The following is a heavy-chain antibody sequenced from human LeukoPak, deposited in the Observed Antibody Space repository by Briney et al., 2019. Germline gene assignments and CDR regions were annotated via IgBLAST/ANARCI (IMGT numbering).Heavy chain of an antibody. V-gene: IGHV1-8*01. Sequence: ASVKVSCKASGYTFTSYDFNWVRQATGQRPEWMGWMSPNSGDAGYAQKFQDRVTMTRNTSISTAYMELSSLRSDDTAVYYCARGPPNWGYDYWGPGTLVTVSS. J-gene: IGHJ4*02. CDR2: MSPNSGDA. CDR1: GYTFTSYD. CDR3: ARGPPNWGYDY. D-gene: IGHD7-27*01.